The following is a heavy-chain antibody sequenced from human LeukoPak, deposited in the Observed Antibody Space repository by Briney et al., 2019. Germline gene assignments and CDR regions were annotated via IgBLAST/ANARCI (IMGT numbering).Heavy chain of an antibody. D-gene: IGHD2-2*01. CDR2: VSYDGSNK. CDR1: GLLFSTYA. CDR3: ASGDYCNGTSCYPYFYYYAMDV. J-gene: IGHJ6*02. Sequence: GGSLRLSCVASGLLFSTYAVHWVRQAPGKGLEWVAVVSYDGSNKYYADSVKGRFTISRDNSKNSVYLRMNSLTAEDTAVYYCASGDYCNGTSCYPYFYYYAMDVWGQGTTVIVSS. V-gene: IGHV3-30-3*01.